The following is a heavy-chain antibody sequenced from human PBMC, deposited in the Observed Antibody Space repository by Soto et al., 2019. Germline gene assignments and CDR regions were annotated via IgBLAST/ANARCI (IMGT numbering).Heavy chain of an antibody. J-gene: IGHJ4*02. Sequence: QVQLVQSGAEVKKPGSSVKVSCKASGGTFSSYAISWVRQAPGQGLEWMGGIIPIFGTADYAQKFQGRVTITADESMSTGKMELSSLRSEDTAVYYCASHYDSSGYYYRGLDYWGQGTLVTVSS. V-gene: IGHV1-69*12. D-gene: IGHD3-22*01. CDR1: GGTFSSYA. CDR3: ASHYDSSGYYYRGLDY. CDR2: IIPIFGTA.